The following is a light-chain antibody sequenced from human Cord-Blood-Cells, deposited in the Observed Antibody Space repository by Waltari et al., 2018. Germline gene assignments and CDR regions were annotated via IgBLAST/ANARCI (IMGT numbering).Light chain of an antibody. CDR2: DVS. J-gene: IGLJ1*01. CDR3: SSYTSSSTLV. Sequence: QSALTQPASVSGSPGQSITISCTGTSSDVGGYNYVSWYQPHPGKAPKLMIYDVSNRPSGVSNRFSGSQSGNTASLTISGLQAEDEADYYCSSYTSSSTLVFGTGTKVTVL. V-gene: IGLV2-14*01. CDR1: SSDVGGYNY.